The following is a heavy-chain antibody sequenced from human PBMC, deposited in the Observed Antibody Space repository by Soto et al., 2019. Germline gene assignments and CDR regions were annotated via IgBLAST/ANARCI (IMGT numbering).Heavy chain of an antibody. CDR2: IYYSGNT. CDR3: ARVGGFGATTIDY. V-gene: IGHV4-31*03. J-gene: IGHJ4*02. Sequence: SETLSLTCTVSGGSISSGGYYWSWIRQHPGKGLEWIGYIYYSGNTYYNPSLKSRVTISVDTSKNQFSLKLSSVTAADTAVYYCARVGGFGATTIDYWGQGTLVTVSS. CDR1: GGSISSGGYY. D-gene: IGHD3-10*01.